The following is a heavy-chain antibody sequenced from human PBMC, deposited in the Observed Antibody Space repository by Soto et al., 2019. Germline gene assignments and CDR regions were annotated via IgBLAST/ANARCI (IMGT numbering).Heavy chain of an antibody. CDR3: ARSRTPPSPSLWHWLVRDDYYYGMDV. CDR2: ISWNSGSI. J-gene: IGHJ6*02. V-gene: IGHV3-9*01. CDR1: GFTFDDYA. D-gene: IGHD6-19*01. Sequence: GGSLRLSCGASGFTFDDYAMHWVRQARGKGMEWVSGISWNSGSIGYADSVKCRLTIFRDNAKNSVYLQMNSLRAEDTALYCCARSRTPPSPSLWHWLVRDDYYYGMDVWGQGTTVTV.